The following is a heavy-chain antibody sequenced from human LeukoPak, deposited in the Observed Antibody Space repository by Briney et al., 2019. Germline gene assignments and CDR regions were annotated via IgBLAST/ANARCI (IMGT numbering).Heavy chain of an antibody. J-gene: IGHJ5*02. CDR3: ARGPDSGSHFAWFDP. V-gene: IGHV4-34*01. CDR1: GGSFSGFY. CDR2: INHSEST. Sequence: QPSETLSLTCAVYGGSFSGFYWSWLRQPPGKGREWIGEINHSESTHYNPSFKSRVTILVDTSRNQFSLKLTSVTAADTAVYYCARGPDSGSHFAWFDPWGQGTLVTVSS. D-gene: IGHD3-10*01.